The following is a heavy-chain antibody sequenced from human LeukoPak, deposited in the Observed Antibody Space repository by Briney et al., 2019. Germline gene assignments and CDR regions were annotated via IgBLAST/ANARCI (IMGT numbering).Heavy chain of an antibody. CDR1: GFTFSSYA. J-gene: IGHJ5*02. V-gene: IGHV3-23*01. CDR3: AKLGKFSGWYDWFDP. CDR2: ISGSGGST. D-gene: IGHD6-19*01. Sequence: GGSLRLSCVASGFTFSSYAMSWVRQAPGKGLEWVSAISGSGGSTYYADSVKGRFTISRDNSKNTLYLQMNSLRAEDTAVYYCAKLGKFSGWYDWFDPWGQGTLVTVSS.